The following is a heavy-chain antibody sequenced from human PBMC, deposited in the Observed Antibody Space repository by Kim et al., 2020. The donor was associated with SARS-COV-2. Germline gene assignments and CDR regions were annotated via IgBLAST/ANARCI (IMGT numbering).Heavy chain of an antibody. J-gene: IGHJ5*02. V-gene: IGHV3-33*01. D-gene: IGHD4-4*01. Sequence: GGSLRLSCAASGFILRNYGMHWARQAPGKGLEWVATVWYDGSDKYYAESVKGRFTISRDNSKNTVFLRMNSLGVEDTALYYCARDRSTTVAHNWLDPWGQGTLVTVSS. CDR2: VWYDGSDK. CDR1: GFILRNYG. CDR3: ARDRSTTVAHNWLDP.